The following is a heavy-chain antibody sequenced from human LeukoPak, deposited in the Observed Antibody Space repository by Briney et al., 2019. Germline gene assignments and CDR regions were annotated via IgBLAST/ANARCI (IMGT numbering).Heavy chain of an antibody. CDR2: INHSGST. CDR1: GGSFSGYY. Sequence: SETLSLTCAVYGGSFSGYYWSWIRQPPGKGLEWIGEINHSGSTNYNPSLKSRVTISVDTSKNQFPLKLSSVTAADTAVYYCARGNGDSWGQGTLVTVSS. V-gene: IGHV4-34*01. D-gene: IGHD3-10*01. J-gene: IGHJ4*02. CDR3: ARGNGDS.